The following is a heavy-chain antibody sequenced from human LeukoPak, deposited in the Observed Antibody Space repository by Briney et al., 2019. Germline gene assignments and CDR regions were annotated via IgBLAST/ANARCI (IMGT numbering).Heavy chain of an antibody. CDR2: INPNSGGT. D-gene: IGHD1-26*01. CDR1: GYTFTGYY. J-gene: IGHJ6*03. CDR3: ARVLVAYYYYYMDV. V-gene: IGHV1-2*02. Sequence: GASVTVSCTASGYTFTGYYMHWVRQAPGQGLEWMGWINPNSGGTNYAQKFQGRVTMTRDTSISTAYMELSRLRSDDTAVYYCARVLVAYYYYYMDVWGKGTTVTVSS.